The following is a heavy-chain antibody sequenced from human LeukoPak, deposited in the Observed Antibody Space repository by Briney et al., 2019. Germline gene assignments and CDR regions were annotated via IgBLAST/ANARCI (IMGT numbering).Heavy chain of an antibody. CDR1: GYTFTSYD. J-gene: IGHJ4*02. Sequence: ASVKVSCKASGYTFTSYDINWVRQATGQGLEWMGWISAYNGNTNYAQKLQGRVTMTTDTSTSTAYMELRSLRSDDTAVYYCARILAAAGTLFDYWGQGTLVTVSS. CDR3: ARILAAAGTLFDY. CDR2: ISAYNGNT. D-gene: IGHD6-13*01. V-gene: IGHV1-18*01.